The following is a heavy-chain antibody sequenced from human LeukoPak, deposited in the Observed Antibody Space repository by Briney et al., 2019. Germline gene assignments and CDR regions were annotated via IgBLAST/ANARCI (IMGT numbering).Heavy chain of an antibody. CDR2: IWYDGSGK. V-gene: IGHV3-33*08. D-gene: IGHD2-15*01. J-gene: IGHJ4*02. Sequence: PGGSLRLSCVVSGFNFDNFAMHWVRQPLGKGLEWVAIIWYDGSGKYYPDSVKGRFTISRDNSKNTLYLQMNSLRAEDTAVYYCARDGRLPPTPPDYWGQGTLVTVSS. CDR1: GFNFDNFA. CDR3: ARDGRLPPTPPDY.